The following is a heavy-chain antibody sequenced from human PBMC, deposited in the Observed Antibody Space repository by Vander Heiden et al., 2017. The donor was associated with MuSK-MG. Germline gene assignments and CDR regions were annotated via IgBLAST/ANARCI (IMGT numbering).Heavy chain of an antibody. CDR3: AKGEEWLRYYYYYYYMDV. CDR2: ISYDGSNK. J-gene: IGHJ6*03. CDR1: GFTFSSYG. Sequence: QVQLVESGGGVVQPGRSLRLSCAASGFTFSSYGVHWGRQAPGKGLEWVAVISYDGSNKYYADSVKGRFTISRDNSKNTLYLQMNSLRAEDTAVYYCAKGEEWLRYYYYYYYMDVWGKGTTVTVSS. V-gene: IGHV3-30*18. D-gene: IGHD5-12*01.